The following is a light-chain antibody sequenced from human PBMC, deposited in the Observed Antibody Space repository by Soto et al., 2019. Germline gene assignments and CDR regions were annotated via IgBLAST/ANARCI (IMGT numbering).Light chain of an antibody. V-gene: IGKV3-20*01. CDR1: QSVSSSF. Sequence: DIVLTQSPGTLSLSPGDRATLSCRARQSVSSSFLAWYQQKPGQAPRLLTYGASSRATGIPDRFSGSGSGTDFTLTISRLEPEDVAVYYCQQYGSSPLTFGGGTKVEIK. CDR2: GAS. J-gene: IGKJ4*01. CDR3: QQYGSSPLT.